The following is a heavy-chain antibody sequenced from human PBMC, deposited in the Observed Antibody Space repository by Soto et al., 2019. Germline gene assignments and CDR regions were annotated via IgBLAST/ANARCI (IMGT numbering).Heavy chain of an antibody. Sequence: QVQLVQSGAEVKKPGASVKVSCKASGYTFTGYYMHWVRQAPGQGLEWMGWINPNSGGTNYAQKFQGWVTMTRDTSISTAYMELSRLRSDDTAVYYCARDRGSSGWYNWFDPWGQGTLVTVSS. D-gene: IGHD6-19*01. CDR1: GYTFTGYY. J-gene: IGHJ5*02. CDR2: INPNSGGT. CDR3: ARDRGSSGWYNWFDP. V-gene: IGHV1-2*04.